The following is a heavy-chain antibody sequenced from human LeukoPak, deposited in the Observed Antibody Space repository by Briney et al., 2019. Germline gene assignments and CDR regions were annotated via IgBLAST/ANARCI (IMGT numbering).Heavy chain of an antibody. CDR3: ATGPGRITGTTIRYYYMDV. Sequence: ASVKVSCKVSGYTLTELSMHWVRQAPGKGLEWMGGFDPEDGETIYAQKFQGRVTMTEDTSTDTAYMELSSLRSEDTAVYYCATGPGRITGTTIRYYYMDVWGKGTTVTVSS. D-gene: IGHD1-20*01. CDR1: GYTLTELS. J-gene: IGHJ6*03. CDR2: FDPEDGET. V-gene: IGHV1-24*01.